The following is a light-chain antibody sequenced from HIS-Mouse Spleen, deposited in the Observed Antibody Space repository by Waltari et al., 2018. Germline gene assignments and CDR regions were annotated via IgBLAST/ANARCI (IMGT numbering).Light chain of an antibody. V-gene: IGLV3-10*01. CDR2: EDS. J-gene: IGLJ2*01. CDR3: YSTDSSANHRG. CDR1: ALPKKY. Sequence: SYELTQPPSVSVSPGQTARITFSGDALPKKYAYWYQQKSGQAPVLVIYEDSKRPSGSPERVSGSRLGTMATWTTSGAQVEDEAAHYGYSTDSSANHRGLGGGTKLTVL.